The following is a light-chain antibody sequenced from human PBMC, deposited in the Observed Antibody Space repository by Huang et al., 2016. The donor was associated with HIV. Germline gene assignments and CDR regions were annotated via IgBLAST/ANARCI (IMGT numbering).Light chain of an antibody. V-gene: IGKV1-9*01. Sequence: IQLTQSPSSLSASVGDRVTITCRASQDISSYLSWYQQRPWQAPQLLIFAASTLQSGVPSRFSGSGSGTDFSLTVNSLQSEDFAVYYCQQLYSFPITFGQGTRVEIK. J-gene: IGKJ5*01. CDR1: QDISSY. CDR2: AAS. CDR3: QQLYSFPIT.